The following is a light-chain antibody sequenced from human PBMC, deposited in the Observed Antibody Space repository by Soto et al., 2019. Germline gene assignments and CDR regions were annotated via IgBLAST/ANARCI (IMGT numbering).Light chain of an antibody. CDR2: AAS. J-gene: IGKJ1*01. V-gene: IGKV1-39*01. CDR1: QSISNY. CDR3: QQSYSTPRT. Sequence: DIQMTQSPSPLSASVGDRVTITCRASQSISNYLNWYQQKPGKAPKLLMYAASSLQSGVPSRFSGSGSGTDFTLTISSLQHEDFATYSCQQSYSTPRTFGQGTKVEIK.